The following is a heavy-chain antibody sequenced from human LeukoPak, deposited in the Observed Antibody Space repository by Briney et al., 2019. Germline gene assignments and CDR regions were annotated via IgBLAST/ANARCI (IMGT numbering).Heavy chain of an antibody. D-gene: IGHD2-15*01. Sequence: GGSLRLSSAASGFTFSSYSMNWVRQAPGKGLEWVSYISSGSSTIYYADSVKGRFTISRDNAKNSLYLQMNSLRDEDTAVYYCASLDYCSGGSCYERPQDYWGQGTLVTVSS. CDR3: ASLDYCSGGSCYERPQDY. J-gene: IGHJ4*02. CDR1: GFTFSSYS. V-gene: IGHV3-48*02. CDR2: ISSGSSTI.